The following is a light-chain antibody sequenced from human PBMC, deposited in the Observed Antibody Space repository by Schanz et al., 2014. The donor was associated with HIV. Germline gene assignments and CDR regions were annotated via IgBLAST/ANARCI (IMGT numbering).Light chain of an antibody. CDR1: SSNIGAGFH. Sequence: QSVLTQPPSLSGAPGQRVTISCTGSSSNIGAGFHVHWYQQHPGSAPKLLLYHSVTRTSGVPDRFSGSRSGASASRAITGLQPEDESDYYCAAWDDSLSGVFGTGTKLTVL. CDR3: AAWDDSLSGV. J-gene: IGLJ1*01. V-gene: IGLV1-40*01. CDR2: HSV.